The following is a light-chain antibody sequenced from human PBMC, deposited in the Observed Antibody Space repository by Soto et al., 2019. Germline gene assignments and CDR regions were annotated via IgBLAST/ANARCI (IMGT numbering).Light chain of an antibody. V-gene: IGKV1-33*01. J-gene: IGKJ1*01. CDR1: QDIATY. CDR3: QQYDNLPPTWT. Sequence: DMQMTQSPSAMSASVGDRVTSXXQASQDIATYLNWYQQKPGKAPNLLXXDASNLETGVPSRFSGGGSGTHFTFTISNLQPEDIATYYCQQYDNLPPTWTFGQGTKVDIK. CDR2: DAS.